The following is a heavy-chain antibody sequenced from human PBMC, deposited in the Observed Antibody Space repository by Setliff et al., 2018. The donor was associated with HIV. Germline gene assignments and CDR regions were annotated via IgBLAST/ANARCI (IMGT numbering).Heavy chain of an antibody. Sequence: SETLSLTCTVSGGSISSFYWSWIRQPPGKGLEWIGYIYTSGSTKYNPSLQSRVTMSIDTSKNQFSLRLTSVTAADTAVYYCARRIDDSGSFPDKNWFDTWPGNPGHRLL. V-gene: IGHV4-4*09. J-gene: IGHJ5*02. CDR2: IYTSGST. CDR3: ARRIDDSGSFPDKNWFDT. D-gene: IGHD3-10*01. CDR1: GGSISSFY.